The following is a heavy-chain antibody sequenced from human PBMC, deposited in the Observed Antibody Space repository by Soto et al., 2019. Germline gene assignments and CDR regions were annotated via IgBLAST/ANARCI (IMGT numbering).Heavy chain of an antibody. D-gene: IGHD2-2*01. CDR2: IIPIFGTA. CDR1: GYTFTSYA. V-gene: IGHV1-69*13. J-gene: IGHJ6*02. CDR3: ARSSPGVVPAAAQNYYYYYGMDV. Sequence: SVKVSCKASGYTFTSYAISWVRQAPGQGLEWMGGIIPIFGTANYAQKFQGRVTITADESTSTAYMELSSLRSEDTAVYYCARSSPGVVPAAAQNYYYYYGMDVWGQGTTVTVSS.